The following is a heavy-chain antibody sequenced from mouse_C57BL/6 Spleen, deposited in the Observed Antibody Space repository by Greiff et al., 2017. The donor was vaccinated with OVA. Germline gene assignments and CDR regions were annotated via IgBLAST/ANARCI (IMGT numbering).Heavy chain of an antibody. Sequence: EVKVVESGGGLVKPGGSLKLSCAASGFTFSDYGMHWVRQAPEKGLEWVAYISSGSSTIYYADTVKGRFTISRDNAKNTLFLQMTSLRSEDTAMYYCARRVYGSSYFDYWGQGTTLTVSS. CDR1: GFTFSDYG. CDR2: ISSGSSTI. J-gene: IGHJ2*01. CDR3: ARRVYGSSYFDY. D-gene: IGHD1-1*01. V-gene: IGHV5-17*01.